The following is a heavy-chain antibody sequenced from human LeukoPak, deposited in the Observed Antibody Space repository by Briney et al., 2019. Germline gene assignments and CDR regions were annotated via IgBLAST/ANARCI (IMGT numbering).Heavy chain of an antibody. V-gene: IGHV1-69*11. CDR1: GGTFSSYA. Sequence: SVKVSCKASGGTFSSYAISWVRQAPGQGLEWMGRIIPILGTANYAQKFQGRVTITTDESTSTAYMELSSLRSEDTAVYYCARGGSDIVVVPASAPYAFDIWGQGTMVTVSS. J-gene: IGHJ3*02. CDR3: ARGGSDIVVVPASAPYAFDI. D-gene: IGHD2-2*01. CDR2: IIPILGTA.